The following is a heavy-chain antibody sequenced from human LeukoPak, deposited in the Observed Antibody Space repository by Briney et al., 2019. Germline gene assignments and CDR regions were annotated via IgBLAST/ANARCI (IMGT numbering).Heavy chain of an antibody. J-gene: IGHJ4*02. CDR3: TRDENSAVPPFRFDH. CDR1: GFTFSRYY. Sequence: GGSLRLSCAASGFTFSRYYMSWVRQTPGKGLEWLANIKEDGSETYYVDSVKGRFTISRDNAKNSLYLQMSSLRAEDTAVYYCTRDENSAVPPFRFDHWGQGTLVTVSS. CDR2: IKEDGSET. D-gene: IGHD1-26*01. V-gene: IGHV3-7*01.